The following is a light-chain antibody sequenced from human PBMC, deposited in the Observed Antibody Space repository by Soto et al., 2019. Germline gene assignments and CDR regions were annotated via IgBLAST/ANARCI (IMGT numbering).Light chain of an antibody. V-gene: IGKV4-1*01. CDR1: QSVLYSPNNKNY. CDR3: QQYINAPQS. Sequence: DIVMTQSPDSLAVSLGERATINCKSSQSVLYSPNNKNYLAWYQQKPGQPPKLLVYWASTRESGVPDRFSGSGSETDFTLAITGLQAEDVAVYYCQQYINAPQSFGKGTKVEIK. CDR2: WAS. J-gene: IGKJ1*01.